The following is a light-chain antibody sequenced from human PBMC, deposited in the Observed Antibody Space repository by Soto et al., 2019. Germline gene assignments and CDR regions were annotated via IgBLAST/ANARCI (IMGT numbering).Light chain of an antibody. CDR2: LAS. CDR3: QHYSDYPLT. Sequence: DIQMTQSPSTLSASVGDRVTITCRASQSVGNWLAWFQQKPGKAPSLLVYLASNLQTGVPSSFSGVGSGTEFPLTISRLEPEDFATYYCQHYSDYPLTFGPGTKVDLK. J-gene: IGKJ3*01. V-gene: IGKV1-5*03. CDR1: QSVGNW.